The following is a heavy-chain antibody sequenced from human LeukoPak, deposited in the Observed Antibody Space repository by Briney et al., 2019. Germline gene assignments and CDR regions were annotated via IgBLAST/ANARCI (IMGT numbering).Heavy chain of an antibody. Sequence: SETLSLTCTVSGGSISNYYWNWIRQPPGKGLEWIGYIYYSGSTNYNPSLKSRVTISVDTSKNQFSLKLSSVTAADTAVYYCARMDIVVVPAAYNWFDPWGQGTLVTVSS. CDR1: GGSISNYY. CDR3: ARMDIVVVPAAYNWFDP. CDR2: IYYSGST. D-gene: IGHD2-2*03. J-gene: IGHJ5*02. V-gene: IGHV4-59*08.